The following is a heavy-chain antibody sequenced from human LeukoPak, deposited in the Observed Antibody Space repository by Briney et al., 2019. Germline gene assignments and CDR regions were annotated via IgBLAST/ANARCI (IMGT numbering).Heavy chain of an antibody. Sequence: GGSLRLSCAASGFTVSSSYMSWVSQAPGKGLEWVSVIYSGGSTYYADSVKGRFTISRDNSKNTLYLQMNSLRAEDTAVYYCARDLQLESWGQGTLVTVSS. CDR2: IYSGGST. CDR3: ARDLQLES. V-gene: IGHV3-53*01. CDR1: GFTVSSSY. D-gene: IGHD4-11*01. J-gene: IGHJ5*01.